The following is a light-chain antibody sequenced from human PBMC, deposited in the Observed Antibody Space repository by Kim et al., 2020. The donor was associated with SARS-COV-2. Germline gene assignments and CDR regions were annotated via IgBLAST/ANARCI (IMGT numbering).Light chain of an antibody. CDR3: QHYNNWLRT. V-gene: IGKV3-15*01. Sequence: SLSPGERVTLSGRASQSVSSNLAWYQQKPGQAPRLLIYGASTSATGIPARFSGSGSGTEFTLTISTLQSEDFAVYYCQHYNNWLRTFGQGTKVEI. CDR1: QSVSSN. CDR2: GAS. J-gene: IGKJ1*01.